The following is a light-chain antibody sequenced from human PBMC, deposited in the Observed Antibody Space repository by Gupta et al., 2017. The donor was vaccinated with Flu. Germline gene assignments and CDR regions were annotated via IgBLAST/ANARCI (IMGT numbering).Light chain of an antibody. V-gene: IGLV2-14*01. Sequence: QSALTQPASVSGSPGQSITISCTGTSSDVGRSDSVSWYQQYPGKAPKLLIYDVSNRPSGVSSRFSGSKSGNTASLTISGLQAEDETDYYCSSYTSSSTFYVFGTGTKVTGL. J-gene: IGLJ1*01. CDR3: SSYTSSSTFYV. CDR1: SSDVGRSDS. CDR2: DVS.